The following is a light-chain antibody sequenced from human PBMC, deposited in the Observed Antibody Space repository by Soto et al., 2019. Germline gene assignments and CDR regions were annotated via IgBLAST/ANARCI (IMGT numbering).Light chain of an antibody. CDR2: GDN. V-gene: IGLV1-40*01. Sequence: QPLLSQPPSVSGAPGQRITISCTGSSSNIGANYDVHWYRQVPGTAPKLLMSGDNNRPSGVADRFSGSKSGTSASLAITRLQAEDEADYYCQSYDSSLNRVFGTGTKLTVL. CDR3: QSYDSSLNRV. J-gene: IGLJ1*01. CDR1: SSNIGANYD.